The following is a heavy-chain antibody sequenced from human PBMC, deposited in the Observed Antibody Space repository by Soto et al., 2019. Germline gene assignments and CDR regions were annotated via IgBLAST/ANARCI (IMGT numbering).Heavy chain of an antibody. Sequence: GGSLRLSCAASGFTFSSYAMSWVRQAPGKGLEWVSAISGSGGSTYYADSVKGRFTISRDNSKNTLYLQMNSLRAEDTAVYYCAKDIDLTIFGVVIPYQEYYYYYGIDVWGPGTTVTVYS. D-gene: IGHD3-3*01. CDR3: AKDIDLTIFGVVIPYQEYYYYYGIDV. CDR2: ISGSGGST. CDR1: GFTFSSYA. V-gene: IGHV3-23*01. J-gene: IGHJ6*02.